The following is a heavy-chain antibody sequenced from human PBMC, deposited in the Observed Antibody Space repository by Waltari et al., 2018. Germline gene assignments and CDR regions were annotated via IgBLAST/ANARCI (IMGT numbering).Heavy chain of an antibody. CDR2: IKSKKYGGTA. D-gene: IGHD1-26*01. Sequence: EVQLVESGGGFVKPGGSLRLSCTDSGFIFSDAWMAWVRQAPGKGLEWLGRIKSKKYGGTAEYAAPVKGRLTISRDDSKNTLDLQMNSLRSEDAGVYYCTTDLSGRSAWGWGQGTLVTVSS. V-gene: IGHV3-15*01. J-gene: IGHJ4*02. CDR1: GFIFSDAW. CDR3: TTDLSGRSAWG.